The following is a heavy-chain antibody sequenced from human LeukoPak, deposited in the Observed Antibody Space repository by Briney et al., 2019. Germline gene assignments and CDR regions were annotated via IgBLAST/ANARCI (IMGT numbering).Heavy chain of an antibody. CDR2: IIPIFGTA. V-gene: IGHV1-69*13. CDR3: ARDEKRIAARPIAFDI. D-gene: IGHD6-6*01. CDR1: GGTFSSYA. J-gene: IGHJ3*02. Sequence: SVKVSCKASGGTFSSYAISWVRQAPGQGLEWMGGIIPIFGTANYAQKFQGRVTITADESTSTAYMDLSSLRSEDTAVYYCARDEKRIAARPIAFDIWGQGTMVTVSS.